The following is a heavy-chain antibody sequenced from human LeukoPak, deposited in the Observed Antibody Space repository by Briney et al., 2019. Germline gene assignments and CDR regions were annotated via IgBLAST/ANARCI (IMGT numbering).Heavy chain of an antibody. V-gene: IGHV3-23*01. Sequence: GGSLRLSCAASGFTFDDYGMSWVRQAPGKGLEWVSAISGSGGSTYYADSVKGRFTISRDNSKNTLYLQMNSLRAEDTAVYYCAKGGYSGYDFDYWGQGTLVTVSS. J-gene: IGHJ4*02. CDR3: AKGGYSGYDFDY. CDR1: GFTFDDYG. D-gene: IGHD5-12*01. CDR2: ISGSGGST.